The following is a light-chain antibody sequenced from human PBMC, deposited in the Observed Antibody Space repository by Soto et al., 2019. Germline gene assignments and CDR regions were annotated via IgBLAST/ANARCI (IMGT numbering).Light chain of an antibody. CDR3: QQYSSSPPS. V-gene: IGKV3-20*01. CDR1: ESVSSGY. Sequence: EIVLTQSPGTLSLSPGERVTLSCRASESVSSGYIGWYQQKPGQAPRLVIFGAIGRATGIPDRFRGSGSGTDFTLTISSLEPEVFAVYYCQQYSSSPPSFGQGTKLEIK. CDR2: GAI. J-gene: IGKJ2*01.